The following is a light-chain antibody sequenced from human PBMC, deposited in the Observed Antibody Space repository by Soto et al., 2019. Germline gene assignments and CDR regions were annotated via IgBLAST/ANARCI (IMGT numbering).Light chain of an antibody. J-gene: IGKJ4*01. CDR3: QQGYHIIRT. V-gene: IGKV1-39*01. CDR1: QTIATY. CDR2: SAS. Sequence: DIHLTQSPSSLSASVGDTVTITCRASQTIATYLNWWQHRPGTAPRLLVSSASNLHTGVPSRFIGRGSGADFTLSIRSLQPEDSATYFCQQGYHIIRTFGGGTKVEIK.